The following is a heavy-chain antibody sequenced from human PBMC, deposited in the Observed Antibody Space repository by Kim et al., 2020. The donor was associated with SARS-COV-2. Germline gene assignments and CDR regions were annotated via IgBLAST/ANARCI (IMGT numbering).Heavy chain of an antibody. Sequence: YAQKLQGRVTMTTDTSTSTAYMELGSLRADDTAVYYCARKTRGYRNWFDPWGQGTLVTVSS. CDR3: ARKTRGYRNWFDP. V-gene: IGHV1-18*01. J-gene: IGHJ5*02. D-gene: IGHD5-18*01.